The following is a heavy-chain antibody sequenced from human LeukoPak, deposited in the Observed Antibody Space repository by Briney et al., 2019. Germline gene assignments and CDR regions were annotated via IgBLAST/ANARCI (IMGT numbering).Heavy chain of an antibody. V-gene: IGHV3-7*01. D-gene: IGHD4-17*01. CDR3: ARDDTVTTRVGFID. CDR1: GFRFTTWW. CDR2: INQEGNKE. Sequence: PGGSLRLSCAASGFRFTTWWMSWVRQAPGKGLEWVADINQEGNKESYVESVKGRFSISRDNAKNSLYLQMNSLRAEDTAVYYCARDDTVTTRVGFIDWGQGTLVTVSS. J-gene: IGHJ4*02.